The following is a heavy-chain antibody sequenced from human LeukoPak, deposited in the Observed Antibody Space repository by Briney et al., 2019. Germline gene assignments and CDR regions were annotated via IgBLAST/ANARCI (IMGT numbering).Heavy chain of an antibody. CDR3: ATLMKTYFDY. CDR2: IEQDGSEK. CDR1: GFTFSSYW. Sequence: PGGSLRLSCAASGFTFSSYWMSWVRQAPGKGLEWVANIEQDGSEKYYVDSVKGRFAISRDNAKNSLYLQMNSLRAEDTAVYYCATLMKTYFDYWGQGTLVTVSS. J-gene: IGHJ4*02. V-gene: IGHV3-7*01.